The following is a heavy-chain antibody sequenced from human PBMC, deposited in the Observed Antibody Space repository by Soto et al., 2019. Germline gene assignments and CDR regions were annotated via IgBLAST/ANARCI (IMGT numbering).Heavy chain of an antibody. V-gene: IGHV3-74*01. D-gene: IGHD2-15*01. CDR3: ARQVVPATYWFDP. Sequence: EVQLVESGGGLVQPGGSLRLSCAASGFTFSSYWMHWVRQAPGKGLVWVSRINSDGSSTSYADSVKGRFTISRHNANNTLYLQMNRLRAEDTAVYYGARQVVPATYWFDPWGQGTLVTVSS. CDR2: INSDGSST. CDR1: GFTFSSYW. J-gene: IGHJ5*02.